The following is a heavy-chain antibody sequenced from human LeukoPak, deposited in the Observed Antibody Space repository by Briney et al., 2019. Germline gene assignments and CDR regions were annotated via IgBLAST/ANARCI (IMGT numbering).Heavy chain of an antibody. CDR2: TYYSGST. Sequence: PSETLSLTCTVSGGSISSYYWSWIRQPPGKGLEWIGYTYYSGSTNYNPSLKSRVTISVDTSKNQFSLKLSSVTAADTAVYYCARAVFVENWNYGHYYYYMDVWGKGTTVTVSS. D-gene: IGHD1-7*01. J-gene: IGHJ6*03. CDR3: ARAVFVENWNYGHYYYYMDV. V-gene: IGHV4-59*01. CDR1: GGSISSYY.